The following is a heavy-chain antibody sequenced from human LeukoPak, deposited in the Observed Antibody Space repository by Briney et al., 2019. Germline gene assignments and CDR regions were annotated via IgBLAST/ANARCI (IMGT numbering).Heavy chain of an antibody. Sequence: PGGSLRLSCSASGFTFSSYAMHWVRQAPGKGLEYVSGISSSGGSTYYADSVKGRFTISRDNSKNTLYLQMSSLRADDTAVYYCVKDYNWNIFHYWGQGTLVTVSS. D-gene: IGHD1/OR15-1a*01. CDR3: VKDYNWNIFHY. CDR1: GFTFSSYA. CDR2: ISSSGGST. J-gene: IGHJ4*02. V-gene: IGHV3-64D*09.